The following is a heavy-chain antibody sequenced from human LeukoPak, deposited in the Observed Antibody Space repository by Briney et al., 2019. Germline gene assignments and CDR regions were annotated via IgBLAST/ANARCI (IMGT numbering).Heavy chain of an antibody. Sequence: HPGGSLRLSCAASGFTFSSYGMHWVRQAPGKGLEWVAFIRYDGSNEDYLDSVKGRFTISRDNAKTTLDLQMNSLRAEDTAVYYCARGGGYGFDYPLDYWGQGSLVIVSS. CDR3: ARGGGYGFDYPLDY. J-gene: IGHJ4*02. V-gene: IGHV3-30*02. D-gene: IGHD3-9*01. CDR2: IRYDGSNE. CDR1: GFTFSSYG.